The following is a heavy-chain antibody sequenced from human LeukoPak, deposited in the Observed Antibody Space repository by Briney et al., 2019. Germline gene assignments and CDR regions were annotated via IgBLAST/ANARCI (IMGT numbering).Heavy chain of an antibody. CDR3: ARTYYDILTKYYFDY. J-gene: IGHJ4*02. V-gene: IGHV1-18*01. D-gene: IGHD3-9*01. Sequence: ASVKVSCKASGYTFTSYGISWVRQAPGQGLEWMGWISAYNGNTNYAQKLQGRVTMTTDTSTSTAYMELRSLRSDDTAVYYCARTYYDILTKYYFDYWGQGTMVTASS. CDR2: ISAYNGNT. CDR1: GYTFTSYG.